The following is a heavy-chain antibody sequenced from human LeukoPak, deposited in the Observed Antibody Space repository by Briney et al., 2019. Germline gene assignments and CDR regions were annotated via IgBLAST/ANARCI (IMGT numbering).Heavy chain of an antibody. V-gene: IGHV1-2*02. Sequence: GASVKVSCKASGYTFTGYYMHWVRQAPGQGLEWMGWINPNSGGTNYAQKFQGRVTMTRDTSISTAYMELSRLRSDDTAVYYCARGNVEMATIYGYWGQGTLVTVSS. CDR3: ARGNVEMATIYGY. CDR2: INPNSGGT. CDR1: GYTFTGYY. J-gene: IGHJ4*02. D-gene: IGHD5-24*01.